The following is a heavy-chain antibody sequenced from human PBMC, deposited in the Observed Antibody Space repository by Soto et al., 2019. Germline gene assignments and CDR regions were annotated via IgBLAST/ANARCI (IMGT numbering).Heavy chain of an antibody. V-gene: IGHV4-30-2*01. CDR1: GASIGGTYS. CDR3: ARTPDI. Sequence: PSETLSLTCAVSGASIGGTYSWSWIRQPPGKGLEWIGYIYHSGSANYNPPLKSRVTISVDSSKSQFSLKLSSVTAADTAVYYCARTPDIWGQGTMVTVSS. J-gene: IGHJ3*02. CDR2: IYHSGSA.